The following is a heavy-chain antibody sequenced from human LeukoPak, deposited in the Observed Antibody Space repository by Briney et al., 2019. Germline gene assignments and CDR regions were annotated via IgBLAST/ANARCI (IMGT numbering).Heavy chain of an antibody. Sequence: GGSLRLSCGVSGFTFGRAWMNWVRQAPGKGLGWVANINEDGSKKSYVDSVKSRSPISRDHAKNALYLQMNSLRAEYPAVYHCDYRGEWGQGILVTVSS. CDR2: INEDGSKK. CDR3: DYRGE. D-gene: IGHD3-16*02. CDR1: GFTFGRAW. V-gene: IGHV3-7*05. J-gene: IGHJ4*02.